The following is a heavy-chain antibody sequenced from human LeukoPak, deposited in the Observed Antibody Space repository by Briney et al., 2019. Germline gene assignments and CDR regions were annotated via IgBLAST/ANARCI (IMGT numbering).Heavy chain of an antibody. CDR2: ISGSGGST. CDR3: AKDLWGFVEVAAILDY. Sequence: GGSLRLSCAASRFTFSSYAMSWVRQAPGKGLESVSGISGSGGSTDYADSVKGRFTISRDNSKNTLYLQMNSLRAEDTAVYYCAKDLWGFVEVAAILDYWGQGTLVTVSS. V-gene: IGHV3-23*01. D-gene: IGHD2-15*01. CDR1: RFTFSSYA. J-gene: IGHJ4*02.